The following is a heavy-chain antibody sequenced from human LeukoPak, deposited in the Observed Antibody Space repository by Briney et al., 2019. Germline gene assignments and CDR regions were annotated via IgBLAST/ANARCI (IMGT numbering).Heavy chain of an antibody. Sequence: ASVKVSCKASGGTFSSYAISWVRQAPGQGLEWMGRIIPIFGTANYAQKFQGRVTMTEDTSTDTAYMELSSLRSEDTAVYYCATEGKTKNYYYYYMDVWGKGTTVTVSS. V-gene: IGHV1-69*06. D-gene: IGHD2-8*01. J-gene: IGHJ6*03. CDR3: ATEGKTKNYYYYYMDV. CDR1: GGTFSSYA. CDR2: IIPIFGTA.